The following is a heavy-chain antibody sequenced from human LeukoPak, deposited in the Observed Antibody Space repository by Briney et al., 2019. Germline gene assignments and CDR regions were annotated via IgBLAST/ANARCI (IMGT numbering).Heavy chain of an antibody. CDR1: GFTFSSYA. Sequence: PGRSLRLSCAASGFTFSSYAMHWVRQAPGKGLEWVAVVSYDGSNKYYADSVKGRFTISRDNSKNTLYLQMNSLRAEDTAVYYCARDSGYYYDSSGYLDYWGQGTLVTVSS. CDR3: ARDSGYYYDSSGYLDY. D-gene: IGHD3-22*01. CDR2: VSYDGSNK. J-gene: IGHJ4*02. V-gene: IGHV3-30*04.